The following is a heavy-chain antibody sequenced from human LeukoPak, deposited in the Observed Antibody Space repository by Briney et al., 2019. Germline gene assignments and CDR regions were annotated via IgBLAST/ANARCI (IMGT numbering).Heavy chain of an antibody. CDR3: ARDAPGYCSSTSCYDAFDI. V-gene: IGHV3-21*01. CDR2: ISSSSSYI. J-gene: IGHJ3*02. D-gene: IGHD2-2*01. Sequence: GGSLRLSCAASGFTFSSYSMNWVRQAPGKGLEWVSSISSSSSYIYYADSVKGRFTISRDNAENSLYLQMNSLRAEDTAVYYCARDAPGYCSSTSCYDAFDIWGQGTMVTVSS. CDR1: GFTFSSYS.